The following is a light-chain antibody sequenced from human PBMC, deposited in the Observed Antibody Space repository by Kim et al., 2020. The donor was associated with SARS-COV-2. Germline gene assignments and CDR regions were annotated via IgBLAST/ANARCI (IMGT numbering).Light chain of an antibody. CDR1: QSIGNY. J-gene: IGKJ1*01. CDR3: QQSFNAPKT. V-gene: IGKV1-39*01. CDR2: AAS. Sequence: DIQMTQSPSSLSASVGDRVTITCRASQSIGNYLNWYQQKPGKAPKLVIYAASILQRGVPSSFSGSGSGTDFTLTIASLQPEDFATYFCQQSFNAPKTFGQGTKVDIK.